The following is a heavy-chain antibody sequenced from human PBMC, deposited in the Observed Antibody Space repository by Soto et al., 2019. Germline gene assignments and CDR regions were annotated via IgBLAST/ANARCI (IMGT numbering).Heavy chain of an antibody. Sequence: QVQLVQSGAEVKKPGASVKVSCKASGYTFTSYGISWVRQAPGQGLEWMGWISAYNGNTNYAQKLQGRVTMTTDTPTSTAYMELRSLRSDDTAVYYCARDPDYTDYYYYYGMDVWGQGTTVTVSS. CDR3: ARDPDYTDYYYYYGMDV. D-gene: IGHD5-12*01. J-gene: IGHJ6*02. CDR2: ISAYNGNT. CDR1: GYTFTSYG. V-gene: IGHV1-18*01.